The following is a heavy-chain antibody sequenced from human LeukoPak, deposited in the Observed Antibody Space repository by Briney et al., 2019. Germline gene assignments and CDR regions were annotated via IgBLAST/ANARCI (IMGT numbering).Heavy chain of an antibody. D-gene: IGHD3-22*01. CDR1: GYTFTVYY. Sequence: GASVTVSFTASGYTFTVYYMHWVRQAPGQGLEWMGWINPNSGGTNYAQKFQGRVTMTRDTSISTAYLELSRLRSDDTAVYYCARVINYDSSGYTYWGQGTLVTVSS. CDR3: ARVINYDSSGYTY. J-gene: IGHJ4*02. CDR2: INPNSGGT. V-gene: IGHV1-2*02.